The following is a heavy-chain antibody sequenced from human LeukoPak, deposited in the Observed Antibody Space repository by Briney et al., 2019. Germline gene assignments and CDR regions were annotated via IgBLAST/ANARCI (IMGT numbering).Heavy chain of an antibody. J-gene: IGHJ2*01. D-gene: IGHD7-27*01. V-gene: IGHV4-30-4*08. CDR2: IHHSGST. CDR1: GGSISSGNYY. Sequence: NTSETLSLTCTVSGGSISSGNYYWSWIRQHPGKGLEWIGYIHHSGSTYYNPSLKSRVIISVDTSKNQFSLKLNSVTAADTAVYYCARTQNWDWYFDLWGRGTLVTVSS. CDR3: ARTQNWDWYFDL.